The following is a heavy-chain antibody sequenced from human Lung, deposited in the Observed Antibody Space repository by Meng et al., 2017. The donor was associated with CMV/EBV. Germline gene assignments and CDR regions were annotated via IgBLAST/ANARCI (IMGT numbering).Heavy chain of an antibody. V-gene: IGHV2-5*01. CDR2: IFWNNEK. Sequence: SGPTLVKPTQTLTLTCTFSGFSLSTSGETVGWIRQPPGKALEWLALIFWNNEKHYSPSLKSRLTITKDTSSNQVVLTMTNMDPVDTAAYYCAHRRWYSSYALYAMDVWGQGTTVTVSS. D-gene: IGHD4-11*01. CDR3: AHRRWYSSYALYAMDV. J-gene: IGHJ6*02. CDR1: GFSLSTSGET.